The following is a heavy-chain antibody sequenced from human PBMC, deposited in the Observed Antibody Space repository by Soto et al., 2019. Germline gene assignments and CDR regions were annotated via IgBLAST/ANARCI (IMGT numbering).Heavy chain of an antibody. J-gene: IGHJ4*02. D-gene: IGHD1-7*01. CDR2: MYYSGRT. V-gene: IGHV4-61*01. CDR3: ARGETRAGNYFDY. CDR1: GGSVSSDSDY. Sequence: SETLSLTCTVSGGSVSSDSDYWSWNRQPPGKGLEWIGYMYYSGRTNYNPSLKSRATISVDTSKNQFSLKLSFVTAADTAVYYCARGETRAGNYFDYWGQGTLVTVSS.